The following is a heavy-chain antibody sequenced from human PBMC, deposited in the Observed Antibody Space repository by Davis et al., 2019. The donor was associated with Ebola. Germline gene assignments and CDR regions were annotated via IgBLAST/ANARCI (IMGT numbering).Heavy chain of an antibody. J-gene: IGHJ3*02. CDR2: IYPGDSNI. Sequence: GESLKISCKGSGYRFSYYWIGWVRQMPGKGLEWMGIIYPGDSNIRYSPSFQGQVTISADKSISTAYQQWSSLKASDTAMYYCARQLYYYDYNDALDIWGQGTMVTVSS. D-gene: IGHD3-22*01. CDR1: GYRFSYYW. V-gene: IGHV5-51*01. CDR3: ARQLYYYDYNDALDI.